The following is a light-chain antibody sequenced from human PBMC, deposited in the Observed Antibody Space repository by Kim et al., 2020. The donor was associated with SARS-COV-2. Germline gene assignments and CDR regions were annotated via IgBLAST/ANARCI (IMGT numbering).Light chain of an antibody. Sequence: SELTQDPAVSVALGQTVRITCQGDSLRSYYASWYQQKPGQAPVLVIYGKNNRPSGIPDRFSGSSSGNTASLTITGAQAEDEADYYCNSRDSSGNHLVFGGGTKLTVL. CDR1: SLRSYY. V-gene: IGLV3-19*01. CDR2: GKN. J-gene: IGLJ2*01. CDR3: NSRDSSGNHLV.